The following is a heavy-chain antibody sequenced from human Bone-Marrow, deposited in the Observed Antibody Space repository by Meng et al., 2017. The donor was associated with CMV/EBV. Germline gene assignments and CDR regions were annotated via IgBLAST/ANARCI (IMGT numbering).Heavy chain of an antibody. Sequence: GESLKISCAASGFTFSSYAVHWVRQAPGKGLEWVAVISYDGSNKYYADSVKGRFTISRANSKKTLYLQMSSLRTEDTAVYYCARDGSTSLFHYHGMDVWGQGTTVTVSS. V-gene: IGHV3-30-3*01. CDR2: ISYDGSNK. D-gene: IGHD6-13*01. J-gene: IGHJ6*02. CDR3: ARDGSTSLFHYHGMDV. CDR1: GFTFSSYA.